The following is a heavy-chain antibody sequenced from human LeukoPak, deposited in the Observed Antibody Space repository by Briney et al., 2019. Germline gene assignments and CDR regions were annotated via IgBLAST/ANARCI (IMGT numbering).Heavy chain of an antibody. CDR3: ARIVVVPAAIQGHGENWFDP. Sequence: ASVKVSCKASGYTFTSYGISWVRQAPGQGLEWMGWISAYNGNTNYAQKLQGRVTMTTDTSMSTAYMELRSLRSDDTAVYYCARIVVVPAAIQGHGENWFDPWGQGTLVTVSS. CDR2: ISAYNGNT. V-gene: IGHV1-18*01. CDR1: GYTFTSYG. J-gene: IGHJ5*02. D-gene: IGHD2-2*01.